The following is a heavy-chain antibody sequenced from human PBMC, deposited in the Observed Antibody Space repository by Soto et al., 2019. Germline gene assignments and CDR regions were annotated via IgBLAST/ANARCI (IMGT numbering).Heavy chain of an antibody. CDR2: ISSSSSYI. CDR1: GFTFSSYS. J-gene: IGHJ6*02. Sequence: PGWSLRLSFAASGFTFSSYSMNWVRQAPGKGLEWVSSISSSSSYIYYADSVKGRFAISRDNAKNSLYLQMNSMRAEDTAVYYCARSSVVVPAAPYYYYGMDVWGQGTTVPVSS. CDR3: ARSSVVVPAAPYYYYGMDV. D-gene: IGHD2-2*01. V-gene: IGHV3-21*01.